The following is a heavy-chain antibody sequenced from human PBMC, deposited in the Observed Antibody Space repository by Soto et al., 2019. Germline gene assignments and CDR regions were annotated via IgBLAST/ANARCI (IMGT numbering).Heavy chain of an antibody. CDR2: LYSDGTT. CDR1: GLTVSNSY. Sequence: EVQLVESGGGLVQPGGSLRLSCAASGLTVSNSYMNWVRQAPGEGLEWVSILYSDGTTYYADSVKGRFTISRDNSKNTLYLQIPSLRADDTAVYYCARDTTVTTPTDMASGGQGTLVIVSS. V-gene: IGHV3-66*01. J-gene: IGHJ4*02. D-gene: IGHD4-17*01. CDR3: ARDTTVTTPTDMAS.